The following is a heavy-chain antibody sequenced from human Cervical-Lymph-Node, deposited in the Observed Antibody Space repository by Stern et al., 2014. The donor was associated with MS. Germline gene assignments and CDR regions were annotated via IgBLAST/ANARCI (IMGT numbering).Heavy chain of an antibody. CDR2: ISSSVSTR. V-gene: IGHV3-11*01. J-gene: IGHJ4*02. CDR1: GFTFSDYY. D-gene: IGHD6-19*01. CDR3: ARDSPSWGWCFDY. Sequence: EHLVESGGGLVKPGGSLRLSCAASGFTFSDYYMSWIRQAPGKGLEWVSYISSSVSTRYYADSVKGRFTISRDNAKNSLYLQMNSLRAEDTAVYYCARDSPSWGWCFDYWGQGTLVTVSS.